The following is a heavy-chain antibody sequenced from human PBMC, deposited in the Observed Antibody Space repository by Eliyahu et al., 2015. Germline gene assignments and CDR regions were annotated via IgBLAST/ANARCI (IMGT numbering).Heavy chain of an antibody. Sequence: QVQLQQWGAGLLKPSETLSLTCAVYXGSFSGYYWXWIRXPPGKGLEWIGEINHSGSTNYNPSLKSRVTISVDTSKNQFSLKLSSVTAADTAVYYCAREPRTRYYYDSSGTKGYFDYWGQGTLVTVSS. D-gene: IGHD3-22*01. V-gene: IGHV4-34*01. J-gene: IGHJ4*02. CDR1: XGSFSGYY. CDR3: AREPRTRYYYDSSGTKGYFDY. CDR2: INHSGST.